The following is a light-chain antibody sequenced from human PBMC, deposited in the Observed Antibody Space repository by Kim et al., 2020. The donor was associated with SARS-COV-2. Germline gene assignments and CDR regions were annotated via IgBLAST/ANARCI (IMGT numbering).Light chain of an antibody. CDR1: PSVVTN. Sequence: SVPNGKCATLFCRASPSVVTNVAWFQLKAGQAPRLLIDGASTRAAGTPARFSGSGSGTEFTLTINSVQSEDFALYSCQQYNSWYTFGQGTKLEI. V-gene: IGKV3-15*01. CDR3: QQYNSWYT. CDR2: GAS. J-gene: IGKJ2*01.